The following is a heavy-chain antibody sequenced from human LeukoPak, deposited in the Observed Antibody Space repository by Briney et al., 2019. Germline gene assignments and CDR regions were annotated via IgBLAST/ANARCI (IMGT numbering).Heavy chain of an antibody. D-gene: IGHD3-10*01. CDR1: GDSVTSGTFY. J-gene: IGHJ5*02. CDR2: VYYTGST. Sequence: SETLSLTCTVSGDSVTSGTFYWAWLRQPPGKGLEWIATVYYTGSTYYNPSLKSRVTISIDTSKNQFSLKLRSVVAPDTAVYYCARHSGSGSLSRPFDPWGQGTLVTVSS. CDR3: ARHSGSGSLSRPFDP. V-gene: IGHV4-39*01.